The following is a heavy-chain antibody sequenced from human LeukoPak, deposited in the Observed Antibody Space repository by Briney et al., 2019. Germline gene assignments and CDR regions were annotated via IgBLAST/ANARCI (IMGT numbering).Heavy chain of an antibody. V-gene: IGHV3-23*01. Sequence: PGGTLRLSCAASGFTFSSYGTNWVRQAPGKGLEGVSPISGSGGRTFYGDSVKGRFSISRDISKNTLYLQMNSLRAEDTAVYYCATESYYYDSSGHYTAGFDYWGQGTLVTVSS. J-gene: IGHJ4*02. CDR2: ISGSGGRT. CDR1: GFTFSSYG. CDR3: ATESYYYDSSGHYTAGFDY. D-gene: IGHD3-22*01.